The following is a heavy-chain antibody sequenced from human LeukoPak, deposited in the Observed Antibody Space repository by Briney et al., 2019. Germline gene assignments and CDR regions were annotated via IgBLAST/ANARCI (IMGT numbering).Heavy chain of an antibody. Sequence: PGGSLRLSCAASGFTVSDTYMTWVRQPPGKGLECVSIFYSGGVTDYAASVKGRFTISRDESKNTVYLHMNNVRADDTAKYYCARGGANTFNSYYYDSLDVWGTGTTVTVSS. CDR3: ARGGANTFNSYYYDSLDV. D-gene: IGHD3-3*01. V-gene: IGHV3-53*03. J-gene: IGHJ6*04. CDR2: FYSGGVT. CDR1: GFTVSDTY.